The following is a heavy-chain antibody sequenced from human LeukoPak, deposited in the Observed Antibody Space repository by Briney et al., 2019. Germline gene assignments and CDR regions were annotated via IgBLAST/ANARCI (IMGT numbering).Heavy chain of an antibody. Sequence: ASVKVSCKASGDTFTSYDINWVRQATGQGLEWMGWMNPNSGNTGYAQKFQGRVTITRNTSISTAYMELSSLRSEDTAVYYCARPSVGYDFWSGYLYYFDYWGQGTLVTVSS. CDR2: MNPNSGNT. V-gene: IGHV1-8*03. CDR1: GDTFTSYD. CDR3: ARPSVGYDFWSGYLYYFDY. J-gene: IGHJ4*02. D-gene: IGHD3-3*01.